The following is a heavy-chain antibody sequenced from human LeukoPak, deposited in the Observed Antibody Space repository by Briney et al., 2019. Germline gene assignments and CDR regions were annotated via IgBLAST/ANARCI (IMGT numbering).Heavy chain of an antibody. Sequence: GGSLSLSCAASGFNFNTYWMNWVRQAPGKGLEWVANIKQDGSEKYYGDSAKGRFTISRDNAKNSLYLQMNSLRAEDTAVYYCAAGGDYSGHGFDYWGQGTLVTVSS. D-gene: IGHD5-12*01. V-gene: IGHV3-7*03. CDR3: AAGGDYSGHGFDY. CDR2: IKQDGSEK. CDR1: GFNFNTYW. J-gene: IGHJ4*02.